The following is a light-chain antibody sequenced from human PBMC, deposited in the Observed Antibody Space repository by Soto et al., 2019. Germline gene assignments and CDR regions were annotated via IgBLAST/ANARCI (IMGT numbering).Light chain of an antibody. Sequence: DIQMTQSPSTLSASVGDRVTITCRASQSISSWLAWYQQKPGKAPKLLIYDASSLESGVPSRFSGSGSGTEFTLTISSLQPDDFATYYCQQYGSSPYTFGLGTKLEIK. CDR3: QQYGSSPYT. V-gene: IGKV1-5*01. J-gene: IGKJ2*01. CDR1: QSISSW. CDR2: DAS.